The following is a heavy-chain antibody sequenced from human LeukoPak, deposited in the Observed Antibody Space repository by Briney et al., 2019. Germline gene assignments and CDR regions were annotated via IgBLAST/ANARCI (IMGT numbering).Heavy chain of an antibody. V-gene: IGHV3-74*01. CDR3: VRVDGGY. Sequence: GGSLRLSCAASGFTFSSYGMHWVRQGPGKGLVWVSRINSDGSTTNYADSGKGRFTISRDNAKNTLYLQMNSLRAEDTAVYYCVRVDGGYWGQGTLVTVSS. CDR1: GFTFSSYG. CDR2: INSDGSTT. J-gene: IGHJ4*02. D-gene: IGHD3-16*01.